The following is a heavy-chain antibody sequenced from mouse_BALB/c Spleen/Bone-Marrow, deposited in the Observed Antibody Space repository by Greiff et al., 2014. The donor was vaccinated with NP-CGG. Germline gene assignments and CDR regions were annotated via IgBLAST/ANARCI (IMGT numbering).Heavy chain of an antibody. Sequence: DVQLVESGGGLVQPGGSLKLSCAASGFTFNSNTMSWVRQTPEKRLEWVAHITDGGGATYYLDTVKGRFTISRDSAKKTLYLQMSSLKSEDTAMYYCTRPRYPFYAMDSWGQGTSVTVAS. J-gene: IGHJ4*01. CDR1: GFTFNSNT. CDR2: ITDGGGAT. D-gene: IGHD2-14*01. CDR3: TRPRYPFYAMDS. V-gene: IGHV5-12-2*01.